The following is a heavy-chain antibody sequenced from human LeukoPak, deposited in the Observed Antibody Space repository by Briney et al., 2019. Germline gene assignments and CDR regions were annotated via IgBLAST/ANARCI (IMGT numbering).Heavy chain of an antibody. Sequence: ASMKVSCKVSGYTLTELSMHWVRQAPGKGLEWMGGFDPEDGETIYAQKFQGRVTMTEDTSTDTAYMELSSLRSEDTAVYYCATTGPIWSGPAGFDYWGQGTLVTVSS. CDR1: GYTLTELS. J-gene: IGHJ4*02. D-gene: IGHD3-3*01. CDR3: ATTGPIWSGPAGFDY. CDR2: FDPEDGET. V-gene: IGHV1-24*01.